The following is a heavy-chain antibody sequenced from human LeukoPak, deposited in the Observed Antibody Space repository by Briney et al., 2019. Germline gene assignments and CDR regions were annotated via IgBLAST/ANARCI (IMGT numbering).Heavy chain of an antibody. D-gene: IGHD7-27*01. Sequence: AAVKVSCKPSRYILTGYYMHCVPQAPQQGLEWMGWIYPSSGGANSAPKLQGRVSMTRDTSISTAYMELSSMRSDVTAVYYCARERTQTGERGRWYFDLWGRGTLVTVSS. V-gene: IGHV1-2*02. CDR3: ARERTQTGERGRWYFDL. CDR2: IYPSSGGA. CDR1: RYILTGYY. J-gene: IGHJ2*01.